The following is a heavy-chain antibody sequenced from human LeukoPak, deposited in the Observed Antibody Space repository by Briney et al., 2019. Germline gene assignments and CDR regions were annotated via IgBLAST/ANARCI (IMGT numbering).Heavy chain of an antibody. CDR1: GGSISSGDYY. CDR3: ARFSGGGNSAERNFDY. V-gene: IGHV4-31*03. CDR2: IYYSGST. D-gene: IGHD4-23*01. Sequence: PSETLSLTCTVSGGSISSGDYYWSWIRQHPGKGLEWIGYIYYSGSTYYNPSLKSRVTISVDTSKNQFSLKLSSVTAADTAVYYRARFSGGGNSAERNFDYWGQGTLVTVSS. J-gene: IGHJ4*02.